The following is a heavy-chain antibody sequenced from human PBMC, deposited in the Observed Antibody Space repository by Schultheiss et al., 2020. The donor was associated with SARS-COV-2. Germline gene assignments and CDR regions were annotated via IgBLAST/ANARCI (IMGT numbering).Heavy chain of an antibody. CDR3: ANHCTNGVCSTLSYYYGMDV. CDR2: ISSSSSTI. Sequence: GGSLRLSCAASGFTVSSNYMSWVRQAPGKGLEWVSYISSSSSTIYYADSVKGRFTISRDNAKNSLYLQMNSLRAEDTAVYYCANHCTNGVCSTLSYYYGMDVWGQGTTVTVSS. D-gene: IGHD2-8*01. CDR1: GFTVSSNY. J-gene: IGHJ6*02. V-gene: IGHV3-48*01.